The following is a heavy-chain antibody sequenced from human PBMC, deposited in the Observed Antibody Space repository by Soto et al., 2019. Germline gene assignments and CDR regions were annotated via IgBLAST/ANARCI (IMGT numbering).Heavy chain of an antibody. CDR3: ARGLYRRGTYYAFDN. V-gene: IGHV1-18*01. J-gene: IGHJ4*02. Sequence: QVPLVQSGPEVKKPGASVKVSCKTSGYTPTNYDIGWVRQAPGQGLEYMGWISAYNGNTNYARKLQDRVTLTTDTSTRTAYMELRSLQYDDTAIYYCARGLYRRGTYYAFDNWGQGTLVTVSS. CDR1: GYTPTNYD. CDR2: ISAYNGNT. D-gene: IGHD1-26*01.